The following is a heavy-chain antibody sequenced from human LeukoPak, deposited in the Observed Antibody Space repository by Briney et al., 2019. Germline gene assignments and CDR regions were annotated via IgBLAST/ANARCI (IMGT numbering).Heavy chain of an antibody. J-gene: IGHJ5*02. D-gene: IGHD2-2*03. CDR2: INHSGST. V-gene: IGHV4-34*01. CDR3: ARNRVDIVVVPAAKENWFDP. CDR1: GGSFSGYY. Sequence: SETLSLTCAVYGGSFSGYYWSWIRQPPGKGLEWIGEINHSGSTNYNPSLKSRVTISVDTSKNQFSLKLSSVTAADTAVYYCARNRVDIVVVPAAKENWFDPWGQGTLVTVSS.